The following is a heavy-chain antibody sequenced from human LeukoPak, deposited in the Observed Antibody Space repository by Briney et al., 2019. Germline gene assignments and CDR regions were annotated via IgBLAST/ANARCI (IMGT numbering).Heavy chain of an antibody. CDR2: IIPFFDTS. D-gene: IGHD6-13*01. V-gene: IGHV1-69*13. J-gene: IGHJ6*02. Sequence: GASVKVSCKASGGTFSSYAVSWVRQAPGQGLEWMGGIIPFFDTSNYAQKFQGRVTITADESTSTAYMELSSLRSEDTAMYYCARVRSSSSRRYYYYYGMDVRGQGTTVTVSS. CDR1: GGTFSSYA. CDR3: ARVRSSSSRRYYYYYGMDV.